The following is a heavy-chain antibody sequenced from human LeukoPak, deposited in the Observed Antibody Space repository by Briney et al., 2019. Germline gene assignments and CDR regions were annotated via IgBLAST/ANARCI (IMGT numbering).Heavy chain of an antibody. D-gene: IGHD6-13*01. CDR1: GGSFCGYY. CDR2: INHSGST. J-gene: IGHJ5*02. Sequence: SETLSLTCAVYGGSFCGYYWSWIRQPPGKGLEWIGEINHSGSTNYNPSLKSRVTISVDTSKNQFSLKLSSVTAADTAVYYCARRYSSSWYPLGGWSDPWGQGTLVTVSS. V-gene: IGHV4-34*01. CDR3: ARRYSSSWYPLGGWSDP.